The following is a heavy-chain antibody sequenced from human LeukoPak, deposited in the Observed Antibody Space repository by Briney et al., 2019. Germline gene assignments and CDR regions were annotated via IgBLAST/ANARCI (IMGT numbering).Heavy chain of an antibody. CDR2: INHSGST. CDR1: GGSFSGYY. J-gene: IGHJ3*02. D-gene: IGHD3-10*01. CDR3: ARDKKQWFGEHDAFDI. V-gene: IGHV4-34*01. Sequence: SETLSLTCAVYGGSFSGYYWSWIRQPPGKGLEWIGEINHSGSTNYNPSLKSRVTISVDTSKNQFSLKLSSVTAADTAVYYCARDKKQWFGEHDAFDIWGQGTMVTVPS.